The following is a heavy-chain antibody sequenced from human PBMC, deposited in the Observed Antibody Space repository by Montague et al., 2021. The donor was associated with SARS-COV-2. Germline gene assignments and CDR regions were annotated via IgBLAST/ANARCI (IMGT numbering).Heavy chain of an antibody. Sequence: FRRLSCAASGFPFSGTYSMNWVRQAPGKGLEWVAFISSSSSTIYYADSVKGRFTVSRDNAKNSLYLQMNSLRDEDTAVYYCAGNTIHGYFDYWGQGTLVTVSS. CDR1: GFPFSGTYS. CDR3: AGNTIHGYFDY. J-gene: IGHJ4*02. D-gene: IGHD3-3*01. CDR2: ISSSSSTI. V-gene: IGHV3-48*02.